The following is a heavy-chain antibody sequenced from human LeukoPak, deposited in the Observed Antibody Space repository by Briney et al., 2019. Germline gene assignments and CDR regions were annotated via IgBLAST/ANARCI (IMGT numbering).Heavy chain of an antibody. CDR3: ARDSSYYDTSDYFDY. V-gene: IGHV3-23*01. CDR1: GFTFSSYA. CDR2: ISGSGIST. Sequence: GGSLRLSCAASGFTFSSYAMNWVRQAPGKGLEWVSHISGSGISTYYADSVKGRFTFSRDNSKDTLYPQMNSLRAEDTAVYYCARDSSYYDTSDYFDYWGQGTLVTVSS. D-gene: IGHD3-22*01. J-gene: IGHJ4*02.